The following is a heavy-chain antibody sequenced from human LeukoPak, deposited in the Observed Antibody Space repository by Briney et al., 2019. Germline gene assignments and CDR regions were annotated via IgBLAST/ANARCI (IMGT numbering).Heavy chain of an antibody. Sequence: PGGSLRLSCAASGFTFSSYSMNWVRQAPGKGLGWVSSISSSSSYIYYADSVKGRFTISRDNAKNSLYLQMNSLRAEDTAVYYCARVVAVAGRASDIWGQGTMVTVSS. D-gene: IGHD6-19*01. CDR1: GFTFSSYS. V-gene: IGHV3-21*01. J-gene: IGHJ3*02. CDR3: ARVVAVAGRASDI. CDR2: ISSSSSYI.